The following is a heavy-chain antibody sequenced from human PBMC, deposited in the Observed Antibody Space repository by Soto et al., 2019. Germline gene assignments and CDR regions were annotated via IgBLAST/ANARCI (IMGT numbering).Heavy chain of an antibody. CDR3: ARDLKLWYDVWSRYPPYYYGMDV. Sequence: ASVKVSCKASGYTFTSYGISWVRQAPGQGLEWMGWISAYNGNTNYAQKLQGRVTMTTDTSTSTAYMELRRLRFDDTAVYYCARDLKLWYDVWSRYPPYYYGMDVWGQGTTVTVSS. D-gene: IGHD3-3*01. J-gene: IGHJ6*02. V-gene: IGHV1-18*04. CDR2: ISAYNGNT. CDR1: GYTFTSYG.